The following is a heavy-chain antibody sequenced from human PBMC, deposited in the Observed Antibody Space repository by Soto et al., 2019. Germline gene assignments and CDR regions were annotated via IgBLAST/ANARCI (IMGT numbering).Heavy chain of an antibody. CDR1: GFTFSSYE. D-gene: IGHD2-15*01. CDR3: ARDWGGFCSGGSCSYYGMDV. Sequence: EVQLVESGGGLVQPGGSLRLSCAASGFTFSSYEMNWVRQAPGKGLEWVSYISSSGSTIYYADSVKGRFTISRDNAKNSLYLQMNSLRAEDTAVYYCARDWGGFCSGGSCSYYGMDVWGQGTTVTVSS. V-gene: IGHV3-48*03. CDR2: ISSSGSTI. J-gene: IGHJ6*02.